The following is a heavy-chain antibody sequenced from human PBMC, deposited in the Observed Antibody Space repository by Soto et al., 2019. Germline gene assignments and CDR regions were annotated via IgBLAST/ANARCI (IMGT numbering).Heavy chain of an antibody. Sequence: LGESLKISCNGSGYSFTSYWISWVRQMPGKGLEWMGRIDPSDSYTNYSPSFQGHVTISADKSISTAYLQWSSLKASDTAMYYCAGHTSRRGLDYYYYGMDVWGQGTTVTVSS. J-gene: IGHJ6*02. CDR1: GYSFTSYW. D-gene: IGHD2-2*02. CDR3: AGHTSRRGLDYYYYGMDV. CDR2: IDPSDSYT. V-gene: IGHV5-10-1*01.